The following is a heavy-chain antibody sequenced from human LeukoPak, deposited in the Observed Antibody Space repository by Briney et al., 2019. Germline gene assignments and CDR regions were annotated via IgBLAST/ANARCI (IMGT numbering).Heavy chain of an antibody. J-gene: IGHJ4*02. D-gene: IGHD1-26*01. CDR1: GYTFISYG. V-gene: IGHV1-18*01. CDR2: ISAYNGNT. CDR3: ARDQVGATTFDY. Sequence: ASVKVSCKASGYTFISYGLSWVRQAPGQGLEWMGWISAYNGNTNYAQKLQGRVTMTTDTSTSTAYMELRSLRSDDTAVYYCARDQVGATTFDYWGQGTLVTVSS.